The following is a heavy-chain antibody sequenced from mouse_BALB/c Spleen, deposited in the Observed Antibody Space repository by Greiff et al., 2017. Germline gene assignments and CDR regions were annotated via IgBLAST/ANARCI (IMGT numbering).Heavy chain of an antibody. Sequence: DVQLKESGAELVRSGASVKLSCTASGFNIKDYYMHWVKQRPEQGLEWIGWIDPENGDTEYAPKFQGKATMTADTSSNTAYLQLSSLTSEDTAVYYYRNPYRYDAWFAYWGQGTLVTVSA. D-gene: IGHD2-14*01. CDR1: GFNIKDYY. J-gene: IGHJ3*01. CDR3: RNPYRYDAWFAY. V-gene: IGHV14-4*02. CDR2: IDPENGDT.